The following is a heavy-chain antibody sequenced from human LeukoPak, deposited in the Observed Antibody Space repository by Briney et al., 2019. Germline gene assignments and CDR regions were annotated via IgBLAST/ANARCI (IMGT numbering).Heavy chain of an antibody. V-gene: IGHV3-9*01. Sequence: PGRSLRLSCAASGFTFDDYAMHWVRQAPGKGLEWVSGISWNSGNIGYADSVKGRFTISRDNAKNSLYLQMNSLRAEDTALYYCAKAKGDDAFDIWGQGTMVTVSS. CDR3: AKAKGDDAFDI. CDR2: ISWNSGNI. CDR1: GFTFDDYA. D-gene: IGHD2-21*01. J-gene: IGHJ3*02.